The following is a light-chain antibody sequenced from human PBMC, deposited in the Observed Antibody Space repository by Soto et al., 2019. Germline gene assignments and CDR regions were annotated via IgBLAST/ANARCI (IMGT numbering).Light chain of an antibody. CDR3: QEYGSSRT. V-gene: IGKV3-20*01. CDR1: QSLSSSD. J-gene: IGKJ1*01. Sequence: EIVLTQSPGTLSLSPGERATLSCRASQSLSSSDLAWYQQKSGRAPRLLIYGASIRATGIPDRFSGSGSGTDFTLTISRLEPDEFAVYYCQEYGSSRTFGQGTKVEIK. CDR2: GAS.